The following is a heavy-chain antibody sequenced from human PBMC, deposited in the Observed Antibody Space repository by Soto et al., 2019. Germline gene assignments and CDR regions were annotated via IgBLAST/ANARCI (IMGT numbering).Heavy chain of an antibody. D-gene: IGHD3-3*01. CDR2: IYPGDSDT. CDR1: GYSFTSYW. J-gene: IGHJ6*02. V-gene: IGHV5-51*01. CDR3: ARHGTYYDFWSGYYFSRYYYYGMDV. Sequence: GESLKISCKGSGYSFTSYWIGWVRQMPGKGLEWMGIIYPGDSDTRYSPSFQGQVTLSADKSISTAYLQWSSLKASDTAMYYCARHGTYYDFWSGYYFSRYYYYGMDVWGQGTTVTVSS.